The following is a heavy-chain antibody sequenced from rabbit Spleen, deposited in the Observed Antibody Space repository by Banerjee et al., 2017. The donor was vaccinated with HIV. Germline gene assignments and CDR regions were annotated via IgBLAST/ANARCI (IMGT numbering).Heavy chain of an antibody. V-gene: IGHV1S40*01. CDR3: AREDDDYGDYYFNL. CDR2: IYTGDGNT. Sequence: QSLEESGGDLVKPGASPTLTCTASGIDFSSYYYICWVRQAPGKGLEWIACIYTGDGNTYYANWAKGRFTISKTSSTVALKMTSLTAADTATYFCAREDDDYGDYYFNLWGPGTLVTVS. D-gene: IGHD2-1*01. J-gene: IGHJ4*01. CDR1: GIDFSSYYY.